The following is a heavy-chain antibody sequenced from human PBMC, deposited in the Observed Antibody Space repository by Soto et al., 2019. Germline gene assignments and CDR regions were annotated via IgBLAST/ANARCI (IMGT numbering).Heavy chain of an antibody. CDR3: ARLSNWNYGMDV. Sequence: QLQLQESGSGLVKPSQTLSLTCAVSGGSISSGGYSWSWIRQPPGKGLQWIGYIYHSGSTYYNPSLKSRXXMXVXXSKNQFSLKLSSVTAADTAVYFCARLSNWNYGMDVWGQGTTVTVSS. CDR1: GGSISSGGYS. D-gene: IGHD1-20*01. CDR2: IYHSGST. V-gene: IGHV4-30-2*01. J-gene: IGHJ6*02.